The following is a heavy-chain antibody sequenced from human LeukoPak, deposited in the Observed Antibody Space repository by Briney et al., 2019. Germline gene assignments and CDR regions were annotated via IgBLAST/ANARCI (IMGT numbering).Heavy chain of an antibody. Sequence: SETLSLTCTVSGGSISISDYYWGWIRQPPGKGLEWIGTIYYSGTTYYKPSLKSRVTISVDTSKNQFSLKLSSVTAADTAVYYCVRHPYCIPTSCSTRYYYMDVWGKGTTVTVSS. J-gene: IGHJ6*03. D-gene: IGHD2-2*01. CDR3: VRHPYCIPTSCSTRYYYMDV. V-gene: IGHV4-39*01. CDR1: GGSISISDYY. CDR2: IYYSGTT.